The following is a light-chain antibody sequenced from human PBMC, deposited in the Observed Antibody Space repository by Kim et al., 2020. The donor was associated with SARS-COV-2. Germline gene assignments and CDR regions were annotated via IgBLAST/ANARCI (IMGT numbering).Light chain of an antibody. CDR1: QSVTSNY. CDR3: QQYGSSPLT. Sequence: EIVLTQSPGTLSLSPGERATLSCRASQSVTSNYLAWYQQKPGQAPRLLIYGASSRATGIPDRFSGSGSGTDFTLTISRLEPEDFAVYYCQQYGSSPLTFGGGTNLEI. J-gene: IGKJ4*01. CDR2: GAS. V-gene: IGKV3-20*01.